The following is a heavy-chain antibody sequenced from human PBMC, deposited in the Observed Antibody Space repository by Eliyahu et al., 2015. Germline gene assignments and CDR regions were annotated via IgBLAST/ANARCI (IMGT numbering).Heavy chain of an antibody. CDR3: ARGSYGDYDY. CDR2: ISASGSGT. CDR1: GFTFSNYA. J-gene: IGHJ4*02. Sequence: EVQLLESGGSLVQPGGSLRLSCXAXGFTFSNYALSWVRQAPGKGLEWVSAISASGSGTYYADSVRGRFSVSRDNSQNTLYLQMNSLRAEDTAVYYCARGSYGDYDYWGQGTLVTVSS. V-gene: IGHV3-23*01. D-gene: IGHD4/OR15-4a*01.